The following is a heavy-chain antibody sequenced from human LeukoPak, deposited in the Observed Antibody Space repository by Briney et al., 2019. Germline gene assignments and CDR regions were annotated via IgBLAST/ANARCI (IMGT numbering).Heavy chain of an antibody. CDR2: ISSSSSTI. CDR1: GFTFSIYG. V-gene: IGHV3-48*01. CDR3: VRVVVGATMDY. D-gene: IGHD1-26*01. Sequence: GGSLRLSCAASGFTFSIYGMHWARQAPGKGLEWVSYISSSSSTIYYADSVKGRFTISRDNAKYSLYLQMNSLRAEDRAVYYCVRVVVGATMDYWGQGTLVTVSS. J-gene: IGHJ4*02.